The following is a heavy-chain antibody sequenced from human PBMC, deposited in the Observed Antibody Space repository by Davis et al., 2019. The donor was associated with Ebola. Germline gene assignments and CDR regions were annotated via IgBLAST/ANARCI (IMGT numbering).Heavy chain of an antibody. CDR2: INHSGST. CDR3: ARGRGEDIVVVVAAGFDY. CDR1: GGSFSGYY. Sequence: SETLSLTCAVYGGSFSGYYWSWIRQPPGKGLEWIGEINHSGSTNYNPSLKSRVTISVDKSKNQFSLKLSSVTAADTAVYYCARGRGEDIVVVVAAGFDYWGQGTLVTVSS. D-gene: IGHD2-15*01. J-gene: IGHJ4*02. V-gene: IGHV4-34*01.